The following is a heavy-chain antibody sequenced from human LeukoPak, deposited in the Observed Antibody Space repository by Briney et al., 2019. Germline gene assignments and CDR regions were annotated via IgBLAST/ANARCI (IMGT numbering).Heavy chain of an antibody. J-gene: IGHJ4*02. Sequence: SLKVSWKAARYTFTGYYMHWVRQAPGQGFEWMGWINPNTGGTNDAQKFQGRVTMTRDTSISTAYMELSRLTSDDTAMYYCASLSGYYYVDYWGQGSLVTVSP. D-gene: IGHD3-22*01. CDR2: INPNTGGT. V-gene: IGHV1-2*02. CDR3: ASLSGYYYVDY. CDR1: RYTFTGYY.